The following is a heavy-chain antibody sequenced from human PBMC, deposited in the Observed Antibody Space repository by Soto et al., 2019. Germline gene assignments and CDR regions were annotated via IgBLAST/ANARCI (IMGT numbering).Heavy chain of an antibody. J-gene: IGHJ6*02. CDR3: ARGRVGHYYYYGMDV. Sequence: EVQLVESGGGLVQPGGSLRLSCAASGFTFSSYGMHWVRQATGKGLEWVSAMGTAGDTYYPGSVKGRFTISRENAKNPLYLPMNSLRAGDTAVYSCARGRVGHYYYYGMDVWGQGTTVTVSS. CDR2: MGTAGDT. V-gene: IGHV3-13*01. CDR1: GFTFSSYG.